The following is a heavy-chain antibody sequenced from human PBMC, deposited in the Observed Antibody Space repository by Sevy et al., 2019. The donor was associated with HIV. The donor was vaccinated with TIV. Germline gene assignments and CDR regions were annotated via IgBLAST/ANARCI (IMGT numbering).Heavy chain of an antibody. Sequence: SETLSLTCTVSGGSISSYYWSWIRQPPGKGLEWIGYIYYSGSTNYNPSLKSRVTISVDTSKNQFSLKLSSVTAADTAVYYSARVGYCSGGSCYSGLYNYWGQGTLVTVSS. D-gene: IGHD2-15*01. CDR3: ARVGYCSGGSCYSGLYNY. CDR1: GGSISSYY. CDR2: IYYSGST. J-gene: IGHJ4*02. V-gene: IGHV4-59*01.